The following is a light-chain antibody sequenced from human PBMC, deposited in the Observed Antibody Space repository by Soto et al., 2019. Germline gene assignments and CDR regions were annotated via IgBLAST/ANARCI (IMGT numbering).Light chain of an antibody. V-gene: IGLV2-11*01. J-gene: IGLJ1*01. CDR2: DVS. CDR3: SSYAGNYTYV. CDR1: SGDVGGWTS. Sequence: QSVLTQPRSVSGSPGQSVTISCTGSSGDVGGWTSVSWYQQHPVKAPKLLLYDVSKRPSGVPDRFSGSKSGNTASLTVSGLQADDEADYFCSSYAGNYTYVFGTGTKLTVL.